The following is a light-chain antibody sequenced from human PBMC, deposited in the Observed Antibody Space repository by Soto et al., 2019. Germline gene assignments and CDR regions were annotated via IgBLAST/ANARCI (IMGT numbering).Light chain of an antibody. CDR2: GAS. CDR3: QQSYSTPLT. J-gene: IGKJ1*01. V-gene: IGKV1-39*01. Sequence: LSASIGDRVTITCRASQSISSYLNWYQQKPGKAPKLLIYGASSLQSGVPSRFSGSGFGTDFTLTISTLQPEDFATYFCQQSYSTPLTLGQGTKVDIK. CDR1: QSISSY.